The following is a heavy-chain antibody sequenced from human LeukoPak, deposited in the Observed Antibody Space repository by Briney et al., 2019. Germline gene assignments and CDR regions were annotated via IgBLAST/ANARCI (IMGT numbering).Heavy chain of an antibody. J-gene: IGHJ4*02. D-gene: IGHD3-10*01. Sequence: PGGSLRLSCAASGFTFSNYAMNWVRQAPGKGLEWVSVITSSVINTYYADSVRGRFTISRDNSKNTLYLQMNSLRAEDTAVYYCAKSAGKNYYGSGSEIDYWGQGTLVTVSS. V-gene: IGHV3-23*01. CDR2: ITSSVINT. CDR1: GFTFSNYA. CDR3: AKSAGKNYYGSGSEIDY.